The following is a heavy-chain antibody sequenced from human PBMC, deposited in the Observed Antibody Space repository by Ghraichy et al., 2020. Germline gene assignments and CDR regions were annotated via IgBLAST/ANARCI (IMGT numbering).Heavy chain of an antibody. CDR1: GGSFSGYY. V-gene: IGHV4-34*01. J-gene: IGHJ4*02. D-gene: IGHD6-6*01. CDR3: ARVGFQLVTGNFDY. Sequence: SETLSLTCAVYGGSFSGYYWSWIRQPPGKGLEWIGEINHSGSTNYNPSLKSRVTISVDTSKNQFSLKLSSVTAADTAVYYCARVGFQLVTGNFDYWGQGTLVTVSS. CDR2: INHSGST.